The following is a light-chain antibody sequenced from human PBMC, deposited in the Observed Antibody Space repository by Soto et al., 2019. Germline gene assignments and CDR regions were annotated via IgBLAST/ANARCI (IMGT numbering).Light chain of an antibody. CDR2: GAS. CDR1: QSVSSSY. J-gene: IGKJ2*01. CDR3: QQYGNSPPNT. Sequence: EIVLTQSPGTLSLSPGERATLSCRASQSVSSSYLAWYQQKPGQAPRLLIYGASSRATGIPDRFSGSGSGTDFTLTISRLEPEDFAVYFCQQYGNSPPNTFGQGTRWISN. V-gene: IGKV3-20*01.